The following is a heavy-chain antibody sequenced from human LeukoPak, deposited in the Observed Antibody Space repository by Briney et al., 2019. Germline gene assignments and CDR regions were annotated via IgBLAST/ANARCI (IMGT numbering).Heavy chain of an antibody. Sequence: GGSLRLSCVVSGFTFNRCWMNWVRQAPGKGLEWVAHINPDGRDTYYVDSVKGRFTISRDNAQNSMYLQMNSLRVEDTAVYYCTSWGDTTAEYFQRWGQGTLVTISS. CDR1: GFTFNRCW. CDR2: INPDGRDT. CDR3: TSWGDTTAEYFQR. V-gene: IGHV3-7*01. J-gene: IGHJ1*01. D-gene: IGHD2-21*02.